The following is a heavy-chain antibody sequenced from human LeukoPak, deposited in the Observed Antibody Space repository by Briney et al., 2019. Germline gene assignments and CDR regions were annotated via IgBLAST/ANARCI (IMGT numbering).Heavy chain of an antibody. CDR3: ARWESYYYGSGSPSAYYMDV. D-gene: IGHD3-10*01. CDR1: GFTFSSYS. Sequence: GGSLRLSCAASGFTFSSYSMNWGRQAPGKGLEWVSSISSSSSYIYYADSVKGRFTISRDNAKNSMYLEMNSLRAEDTAVYYCARWESYYYGSGSPSAYYMDVWGKGTTVTVSS. V-gene: IGHV3-21*01. J-gene: IGHJ6*03. CDR2: ISSSSSYI.